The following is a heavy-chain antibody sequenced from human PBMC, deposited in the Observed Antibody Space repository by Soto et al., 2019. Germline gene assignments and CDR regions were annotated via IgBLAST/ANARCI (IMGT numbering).Heavy chain of an antibody. CDR2: ISGRCGST. D-gene: IGHD6-19*01. Sequence: GGSLRLSCAASGFTFSSYAMSWVRQAPGKGLEWVSAISGRCGSTYYADSVKGRFTISRDNSKNTLYLQMNSLRAEDTAVYYCAKGSTRQVAVAGYYFDYWGQGTLVTVSS. CDR3: AKGSTRQVAVAGYYFDY. V-gene: IGHV3-23*01. J-gene: IGHJ4*02. CDR1: GFTFSSYA.